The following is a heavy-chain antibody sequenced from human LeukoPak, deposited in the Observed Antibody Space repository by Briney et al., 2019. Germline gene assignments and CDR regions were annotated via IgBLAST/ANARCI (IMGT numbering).Heavy chain of an antibody. J-gene: IGHJ3*02. CDR3: AKAITISGATDGFDI. Sequence: GGSLRLSCAASGFAFSNYWMNWVRQAPGKGLEWVANIKQDGSERYYVDSVKGRFIISRDNAKNSLHIEMNSLRAEDTAVYYCAKAITISGATDGFDIWGQGAKVTVSS. V-gene: IGHV3-7*01. CDR2: IKQDGSER. D-gene: IGHD1/OR15-1a*01. CDR1: GFAFSNYW.